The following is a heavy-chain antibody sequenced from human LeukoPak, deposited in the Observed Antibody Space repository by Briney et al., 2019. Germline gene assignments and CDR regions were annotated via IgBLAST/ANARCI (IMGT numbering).Heavy chain of an antibody. Sequence: GRSLRLSCAASGFTFSSYAMHWVRQAPGKGLEWVAVISYDGSNKYYADSVKGRFTISRDNSKNTLYLQMNSLRAEDTAVYYCAKTQYCGGDCYSYYFDYWGQGTLVTVSS. CDR3: AKTQYCGGDCYSYYFDY. CDR1: GFTFSSYA. V-gene: IGHV3-30-3*02. CDR2: ISYDGSNK. D-gene: IGHD2-21*01. J-gene: IGHJ4*02.